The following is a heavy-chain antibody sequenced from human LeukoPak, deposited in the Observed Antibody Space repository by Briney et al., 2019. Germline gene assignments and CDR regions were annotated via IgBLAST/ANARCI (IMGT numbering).Heavy chain of an antibody. V-gene: IGHV1-69*05. D-gene: IGHD2-2*02. Sequence: SVKVSCKGSGGTFISYAISGVRQARGQGLEWMGRTIPIFGTANSAPKFQGRVTITTDESTSTAYMELSSLRSEDTAVYYCARSIQPYIYRDAFDIWGQGTMVTVSS. CDR2: TIPIFGTA. CDR1: GGTFISYA. CDR3: ARSIQPYIYRDAFDI. J-gene: IGHJ3*02.